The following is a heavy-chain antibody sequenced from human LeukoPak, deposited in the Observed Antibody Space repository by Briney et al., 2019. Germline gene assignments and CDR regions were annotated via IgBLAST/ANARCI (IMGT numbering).Heavy chain of an antibody. J-gene: IGHJ6*02. D-gene: IGHD4-17*01. CDR3: AAHPDYGDYDGIPMPYYYYGMDV. V-gene: IGHV1-58*02. Sequence: TSVKVSCKAPGFTFTSSAMQWVRQARGQRLEWIGWIVVGSGNTNYAQKFQERVTITRDMSTSTAYMELSSLRSEDTAVYYCAAHPDYGDYDGIPMPYYYYGMDVWGQGTTVTVSS. CDR2: IVVGSGNT. CDR1: GFTFTSSA.